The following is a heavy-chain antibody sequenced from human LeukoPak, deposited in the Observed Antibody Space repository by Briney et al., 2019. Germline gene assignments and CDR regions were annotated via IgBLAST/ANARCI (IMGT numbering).Heavy chain of an antibody. Sequence: SETLSLTCTVSGGSISSCYWSWIRQPPGKGLEWIGYIYYSETTNYNPSLKSRVTISVDKSKNHFSLKLSSVTAADTAVYYCARTTTVTTRFDYWGQGTLVTVSS. V-gene: IGHV4-59*01. CDR1: GGSISSCY. CDR3: ARTTTVTTRFDY. CDR2: IYYSETT. J-gene: IGHJ4*02. D-gene: IGHD4-17*01.